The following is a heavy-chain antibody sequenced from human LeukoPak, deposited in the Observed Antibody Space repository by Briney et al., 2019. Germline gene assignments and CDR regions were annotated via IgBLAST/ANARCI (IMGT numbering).Heavy chain of an antibody. Sequence: PGGSLRLSCAASGFIFSDHYMDWVRQAPGKGLEWVGRTRNEANIYTTKYAASVKGRFTISRDDSKNSLYLQMNSLKTEDTAVYYCARVRGLRWWFDPWGQGTLVTVSS. V-gene: IGHV3-72*01. D-gene: IGHD4-23*01. CDR2: TRNEANIYTT. CDR1: GFIFSDHY. J-gene: IGHJ5*02. CDR3: ARVRGLRWWFDP.